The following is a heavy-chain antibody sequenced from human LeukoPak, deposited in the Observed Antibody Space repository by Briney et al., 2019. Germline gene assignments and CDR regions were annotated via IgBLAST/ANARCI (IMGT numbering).Heavy chain of an antibody. CDR1: GGSISSSSYF. Sequence: PSETLSLTCTVSGGSISSSSYFWGWIRQPPGKRLEWIGSIYYSGSTYYNPSLKSRVTMSVDTSKNQFSLKLSSVTAADTAVYYCARLGYSYGLYHFAYWGQGTLVTVSS. D-gene: IGHD5-18*01. V-gene: IGHV4-39*01. CDR2: IYYSGST. J-gene: IGHJ4*02. CDR3: ARLGYSYGLYHFAY.